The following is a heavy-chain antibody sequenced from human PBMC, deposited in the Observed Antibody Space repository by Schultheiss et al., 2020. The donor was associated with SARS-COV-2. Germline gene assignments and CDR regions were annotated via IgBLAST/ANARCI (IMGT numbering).Heavy chain of an antibody. CDR1: GGTFSSYA. Sequence: SVKVSCKASGGTFSSYAISWVRQAPGQRLEWMGWSNAGNGNTNYAQKFQERVTITRDMSTSTAYMELSSLRSEDTAVYYCAATLYCSSTSCFGMDVWGQGTTVTVSS. J-gene: IGHJ6*02. D-gene: IGHD2-2*01. CDR3: AATLYCSSTSCFGMDV. V-gene: IGHV1-58*02. CDR2: SNAGNGNT.